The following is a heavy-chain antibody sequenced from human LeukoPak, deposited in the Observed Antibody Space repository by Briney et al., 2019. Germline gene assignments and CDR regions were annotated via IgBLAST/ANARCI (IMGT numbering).Heavy chain of an antibody. CDR3: ARTGYSSSWYKRYFDY. J-gene: IGHJ4*02. CDR1: GGSISSSSYY. CDR2: IYYSGST. Sequence: SETLSLTCTVSGGSISSSSYYWGWIRQPPGKGLEWIGSIYYSGSTYYNPSLKSRVTISVDTSKNQFSLKLSSVTAADTAVYYCARTGYSSSWYKRYFDYWGQGTLVTVSS. D-gene: IGHD6-13*01. V-gene: IGHV4-39*07.